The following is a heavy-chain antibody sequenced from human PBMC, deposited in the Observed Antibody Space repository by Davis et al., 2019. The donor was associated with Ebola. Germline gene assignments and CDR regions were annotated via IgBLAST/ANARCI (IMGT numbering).Heavy chain of an antibody. CDR3: ARQGGGNTYGSGDY. CDR1: GYSFTSYW. D-gene: IGHD5-18*01. J-gene: IGHJ4*02. V-gene: IGHV5-51*01. Sequence: GGSLRLSCKASGYSFTSYWIVWVRQMPGKGLECMGIIFPGDSDTRYSPSFQGQVTISADKSISTAYLQWSSLKASDTAMYFCARQGGGNTYGSGDYWGQGTLVTVSS. CDR2: IFPGDSDT.